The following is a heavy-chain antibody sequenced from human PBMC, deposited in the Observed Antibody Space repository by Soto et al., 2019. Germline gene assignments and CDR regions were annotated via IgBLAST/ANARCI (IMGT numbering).Heavy chain of an antibody. CDR1: GFTFSSYA. D-gene: IGHD6-13*01. CDR3: ARQSYSSYYFDY. Sequence: GGSLRLSCAASGFTFSSYAMHWVRQAPGKGLEYVSAISSNGCSTYYANSVKGRFTISRDNSKNTLYLQMGSLRAEDMAVYYCARQSYSSYYFDYWGQGTLVTVSS. J-gene: IGHJ4*02. V-gene: IGHV3-64*01. CDR2: ISSNGCST.